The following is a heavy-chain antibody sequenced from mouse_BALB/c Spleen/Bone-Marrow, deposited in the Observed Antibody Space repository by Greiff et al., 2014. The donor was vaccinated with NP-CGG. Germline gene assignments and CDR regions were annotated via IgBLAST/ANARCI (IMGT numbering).Heavy chain of an antibody. CDR3: ARQDYDWFAY. D-gene: IGHD2-4*01. Sequence: VQLKESGGDLVKPGGSLKLSCAASGFTFSSYGMSWVRQTPDKRLEWAATISSGGSYTYYPDSVKGRFTISRDNAKNTLYLQMSSLKSEDTAMYYCARQDYDWFAYWGQGTLVTVSA. CDR1: GFTFSSYG. V-gene: IGHV5-6*01. J-gene: IGHJ3*01. CDR2: ISSGGSYT.